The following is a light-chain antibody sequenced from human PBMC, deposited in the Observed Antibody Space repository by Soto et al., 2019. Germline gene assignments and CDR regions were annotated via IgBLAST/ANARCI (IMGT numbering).Light chain of an antibody. CDR3: QQSNNRPYT. CDR1: QSVSDN. Sequence: EIVMTQSPATLSVSPGERATLSCRASQSVSDNLAWYQKKPGQAPRLLIYGASTRATGIPARFSGSGSGTEFTLTISSLQSEDVAVYYCQQSNNRPYTFGQGTKVDIK. CDR2: GAS. J-gene: IGKJ2*01. V-gene: IGKV3-15*01.